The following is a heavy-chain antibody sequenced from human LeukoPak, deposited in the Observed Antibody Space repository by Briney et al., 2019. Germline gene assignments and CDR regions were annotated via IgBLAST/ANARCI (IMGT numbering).Heavy chain of an antibody. CDR3: AHRNPQSMAYYFDY. Sequence: ESGPTLVKPTQTLTLTCTFSGFSLSTSAVGVGWIRQLPGKALEWLAVIYWDDDKRYSPSLKSRLTITKDTSKNQVVLAMSNMDPVDTATYYCAHRNPQSMAYYFDYWGQGTLVTVSS. CDR1: GFSLSTSAVG. D-gene: IGHD2/OR15-2a*01. CDR2: IYWDDDK. V-gene: IGHV2-5*02. J-gene: IGHJ4*02.